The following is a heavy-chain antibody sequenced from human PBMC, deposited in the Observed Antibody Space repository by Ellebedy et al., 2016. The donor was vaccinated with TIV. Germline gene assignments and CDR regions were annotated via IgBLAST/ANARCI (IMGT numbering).Heavy chain of an antibody. CDR2: IYYSGST. CDR1: GGSVSSTRYY. V-gene: IGHV4-39*07. D-gene: IGHD6-19*01. Sequence: MPSETLSLTCSVSGGSVSSTRYYWAWIRQPPGKGLEWIGSIYYSGSTHSNPSLKSRVTISVDTSKNQFSLKLRSVTAADTAVYYWAREAVAGEWFDPWGQGTLVTVSS. CDR3: AREAVAGEWFDP. J-gene: IGHJ5*02.